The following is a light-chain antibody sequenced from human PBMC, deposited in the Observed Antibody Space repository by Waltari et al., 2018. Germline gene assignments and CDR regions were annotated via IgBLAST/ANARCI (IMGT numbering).Light chain of an antibody. CDR3: SSYTTTSTWV. J-gene: IGLJ3*02. CDR2: EVN. V-gene: IGLV2-14*01. Sequence: QSALTQPASVSGSPGQSITISCTGTTSDIGSYNYVSWYQQHPGKAPKMVISEVNNRPSGVSNRFSGSKSGNTASLAISGLQAEDEADHYCSSYTTTSTWVFGGGTKLTVL. CDR1: TSDIGSYNY.